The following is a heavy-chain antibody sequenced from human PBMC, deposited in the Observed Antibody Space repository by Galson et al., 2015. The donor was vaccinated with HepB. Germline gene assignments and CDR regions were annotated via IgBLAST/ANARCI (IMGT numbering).Heavy chain of an antibody. V-gene: IGHV1-8*01. Sequence: SVKVSCKASGYTFTSYDINWVRQATGQGLEWMGWMNPNSGNTGYAQKFQGRVTMTRNTSISTAYMELSSLRSENTAVYYCAIPDYYYYGMDVWGQGTMVTVSS. J-gene: IGHJ6*02. CDR2: MNPNSGNT. CDR1: GYTFTSYD. CDR3: AIPDYYYYGMDV.